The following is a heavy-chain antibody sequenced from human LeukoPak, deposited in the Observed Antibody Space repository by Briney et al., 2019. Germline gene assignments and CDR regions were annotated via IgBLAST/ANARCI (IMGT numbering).Heavy chain of an antibody. D-gene: IGHD3-3*01. CDR3: ARGTIFGVVIIGSFFDY. J-gene: IGHJ4*02. V-gene: IGHV4-61*01. CDR1: GGSVSSGSYY. Sequence: SETLSLTCTVSGGSVSSGSYYWSWIRQPPGKGPEWIGYIYYSGSTNYNPSLKSRVTISVDTSKNQFSLKLSSVTAADTAVHYCARGTIFGVVIIGSFFDYWGQGTLVTVSS. CDR2: IYYSGST.